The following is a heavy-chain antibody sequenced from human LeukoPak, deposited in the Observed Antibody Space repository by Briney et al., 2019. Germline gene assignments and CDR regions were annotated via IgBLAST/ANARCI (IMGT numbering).Heavy chain of an antibody. Sequence: QTLSLTCAISGDSVSTNSVAWNWIRPSPPRGLERLGRTYYRSKWNNDYAVSVKSRITIIPDTSKIQFSLQLNSVTPDDTALYYCARGKYSGFDLWGQGTMVTVSS. CDR1: GDSVSTNSVA. CDR3: ARGKYSGFDL. CDR2: TYYRSKWNN. D-gene: IGHD2-15*01. V-gene: IGHV6-1*01. J-gene: IGHJ3*01.